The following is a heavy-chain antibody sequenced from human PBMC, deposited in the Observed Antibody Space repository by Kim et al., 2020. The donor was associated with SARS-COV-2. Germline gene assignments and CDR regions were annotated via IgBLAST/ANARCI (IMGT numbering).Heavy chain of an antibody. V-gene: IGHV4-31*03. D-gene: IGHD3-10*01. J-gene: IGHJ6*02. Sequence: SETLSLTCTVSGGSISSGGYYWSWIRQHPGKGLEWIGYIYYSGSTYYNPSLKSRVTISVDTSKNQFSLKLSSVTAADTAVYYCARDHSPYYYGSGSYYNYYYYYGMDVWGQGTTVTVSS. CDR2: IYYSGST. CDR1: GGSISSGGYY. CDR3: ARDHSPYYYGSGSYYNYYYYYGMDV.